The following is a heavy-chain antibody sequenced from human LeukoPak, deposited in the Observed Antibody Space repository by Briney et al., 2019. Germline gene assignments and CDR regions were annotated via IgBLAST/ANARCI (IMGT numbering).Heavy chain of an antibody. CDR3: ARGVYGAYFDF. D-gene: IGHD4-17*01. V-gene: IGHV4-59*01. J-gene: IGHJ4*02. CDR1: GDSLSGYY. CDR2: RQSNGYT. Sequence: PSETLSLTCDFSGDSLSGYYWSWLRQPPGKGLEWVAYRQSNGYTEYYPSLMSRVTISLDTSKRQLSLELTSVTAADTAVYYCARGVYGAYFDFWGQGTLVTVSS.